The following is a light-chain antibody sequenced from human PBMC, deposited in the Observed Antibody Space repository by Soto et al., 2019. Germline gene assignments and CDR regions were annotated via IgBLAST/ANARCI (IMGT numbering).Light chain of an antibody. CDR1: KSVSRY. J-gene: IGKJ5*01. V-gene: IGKV1-39*01. CDR2: AGS. Sequence: QMTQSRSSLSALAAARGTITCRSSKSVSRYFKWYHQKPGKPPKLLLIAGSNVRSGVPSRFCGSRSGTDVTITIDGMQPEEFAVYYCQQSYITPPLTFGQGTRLEIK. CDR3: QQSYITPPLT.